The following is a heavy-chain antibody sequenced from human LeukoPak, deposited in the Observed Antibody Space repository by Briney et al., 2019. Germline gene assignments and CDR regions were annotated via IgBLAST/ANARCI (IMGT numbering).Heavy chain of an antibody. J-gene: IGHJ4*02. D-gene: IGHD3-22*01. CDR1: GGTFSSYA. Sequence: GSSVKVSCTASGGTFSSYAISWVRQAPGQGPEWMGGIIPIFGTANYAQKFQGRVTITADESTSTAYMELSSLRSEDTAVYYCARDYYDSSGYQYYFDYWGQGTLVTVSS. V-gene: IGHV1-69*01. CDR3: ARDYYDSSGYQYYFDY. CDR2: IIPIFGTA.